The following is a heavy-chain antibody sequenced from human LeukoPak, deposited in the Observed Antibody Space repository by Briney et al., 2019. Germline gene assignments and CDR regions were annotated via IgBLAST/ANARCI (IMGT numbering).Heavy chain of an antibody. Sequence: GGSLRLSCAASGFTFSSYSMNWVRQATGQGLEWMGIINPSGGSTSYAQKFQGRVTMTRDTSTSTVYMELSSLRSEDTAVYYCARVEYGFLIDYWGQGTLVTVSS. D-gene: IGHD3/OR15-3a*01. J-gene: IGHJ4*02. CDR3: ARVEYGFLIDY. V-gene: IGHV1-46*01. CDR1: GFTFSSYS. CDR2: INPSGGST.